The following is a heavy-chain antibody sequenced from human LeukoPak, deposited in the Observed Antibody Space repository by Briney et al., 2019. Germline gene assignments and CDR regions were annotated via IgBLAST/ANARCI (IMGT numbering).Heavy chain of an antibody. V-gene: IGHV1-18*04. D-gene: IGHD1-26*01. CDR2: ISAYNGNT. CDR1: GYTFTSNG. Sequence: GASVKVSCKASGYTFTSNGISWVRQAPGQGLEWMGWISAYNGNTNYAQKLQDRVTMTTDTSTSTAYMELRSLRSDDTAVYYCARNVGGTRGAPFDYWGQGTLVTVSS. CDR3: ARNVGGTRGAPFDY. J-gene: IGHJ4*02.